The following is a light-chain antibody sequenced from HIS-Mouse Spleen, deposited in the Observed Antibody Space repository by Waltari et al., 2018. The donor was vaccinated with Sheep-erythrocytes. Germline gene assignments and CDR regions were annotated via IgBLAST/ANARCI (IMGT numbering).Light chain of an antibody. J-gene: IGKJ2*01. CDR1: QGISSA. Sequence: AIQLTQSPSSLSASVGDRVTITCRASQGISSALAWYQQKPGKAPKLLIYDASSLESGVPSRFSGRGSGTDFTLTISSLQPEDFATYYCQQFNSYPHGYTFGQGTKLEIK. CDR3: QQFNSYPHGYT. CDR2: DAS. V-gene: IGKV1-13*02.